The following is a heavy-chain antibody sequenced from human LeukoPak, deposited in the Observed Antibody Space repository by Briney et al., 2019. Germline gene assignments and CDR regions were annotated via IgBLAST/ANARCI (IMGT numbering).Heavy chain of an antibody. J-gene: IGHJ4*02. CDR1: GFTFSSYG. D-gene: IGHD6-19*01. Sequence: GGSLRLSCAASGFTFSSYGMQWVRQAPGKGLEWVAVIWYDGSNKYYADSVKGRFTISRDNSKNTLYLQMNSLRAEDTAVYYCAKAVAVAGLFDYWGQGTLVTVSS. CDR2: IWYDGSNK. V-gene: IGHV3-33*06. CDR3: AKAVAVAGLFDY.